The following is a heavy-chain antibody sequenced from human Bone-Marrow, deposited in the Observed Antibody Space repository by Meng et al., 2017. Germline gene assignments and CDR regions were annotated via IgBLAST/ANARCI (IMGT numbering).Heavy chain of an antibody. Sequence: QVQLQESGPGLVEPSGTLSLTCTVSGASITISHWFTWVRQPPGKGLEWIGETYHSGTTTHSPSLKSRVTISIDKSRNHFSLKLTSVTAADTAIYYCATQESRDGHSPYWGQGTLVTVSS. D-gene: IGHD5-24*01. J-gene: IGHJ4*02. CDR3: ATQESRDGHSPY. V-gene: IGHV4-4*02. CDR2: TYHSGTT. CDR1: GASITISHW.